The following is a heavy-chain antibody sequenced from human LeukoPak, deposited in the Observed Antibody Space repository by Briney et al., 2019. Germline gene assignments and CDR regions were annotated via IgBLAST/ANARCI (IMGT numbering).Heavy chain of an antibody. Sequence: GGSLRLSCAASGFTVSSNYMSWVRQAPWKGLEWVSVIYSGGSTYYADSVKGRFTISRDNSKNTLYLQMNSLRAEDTAVYYCARSGGCSSTSCYSRLDAFDIWGQGTMVTVSS. CDR1: GFTVSSNY. CDR3: ARSGGCSSTSCYSRLDAFDI. D-gene: IGHD2-2*02. V-gene: IGHV3-53*01. J-gene: IGHJ3*02. CDR2: IYSGGST.